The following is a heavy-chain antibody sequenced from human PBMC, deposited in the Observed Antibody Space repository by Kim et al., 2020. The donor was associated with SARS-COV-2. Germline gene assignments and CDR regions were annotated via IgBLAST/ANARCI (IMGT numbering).Heavy chain of an antibody. Sequence: GGSLRLSCGASVFTFTTYTMNWVRRAPGGGLVGVWGNRGGGCRIQHTDRVEGRFTIYRDITKNTLYLQMNSLRVEDTAVYYCAKEVRVTTQTTGGDFFDSWGQGTLVTVSS. CDR1: VFTFTTYT. D-gene: IGHD4-17*01. V-gene: IGHV3-23*01. CDR2: NRGGGCRI. J-gene: IGHJ4*02. CDR3: AKEVRVTTQTTGGDFFDS.